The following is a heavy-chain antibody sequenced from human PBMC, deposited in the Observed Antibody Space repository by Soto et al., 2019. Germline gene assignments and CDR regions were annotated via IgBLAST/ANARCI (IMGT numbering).Heavy chain of an antibody. CDR1: GFTFSSYA. CDR3: AKDRSHDFWSGYHTYNWFDP. D-gene: IGHD3-3*01. CDR2: ISGSGGST. V-gene: IGHV3-23*01. Sequence: GSLRLSCAASGFTFSSYAMSWVRQAPGKGLEWVSAISGSGGSTYYADSVKGRFTISRDNSKNTLYLQMNSLRAEDTAVYYCAKDRSHDFWSGYHTYNWFDPWGKGTLVTVSS. J-gene: IGHJ5*02.